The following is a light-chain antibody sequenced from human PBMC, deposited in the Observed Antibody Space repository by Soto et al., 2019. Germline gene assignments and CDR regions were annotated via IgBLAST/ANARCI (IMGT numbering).Light chain of an antibody. J-gene: IGLJ1*01. V-gene: IGLV1-44*01. CDR2: SNY. CDR3: AAWDDSLNGYV. Sequence: QSALTQPPSASGTPGQRVTISCSGSSSNIGTNFVYWYQHLPGTAPKLLIYSNYQRPSGVPARFSGSKSGTSASLAISGLQSEDEADYYCAAWDDSLNGYVFGPGTKVTVL. CDR1: SSNIGTNF.